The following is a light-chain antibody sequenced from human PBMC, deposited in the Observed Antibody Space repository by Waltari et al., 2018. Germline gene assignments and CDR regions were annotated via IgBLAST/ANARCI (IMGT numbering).Light chain of an antibody. CDR1: QRFGRW. J-gene: IGKJ2*03. CDR3: QQYASYSGS. V-gene: IGKV1-5*01. CDR2: DIS. Sequence: DIQMTQSPSTLSASVGDRVTITCRASQRFGRWLAWYQQKPGQAPKLLIYDISTLEGGVPSRFSGSGSGTEFTLTISNLQPDDFAAYFCQQYASYSGSVGQGTRLEIK.